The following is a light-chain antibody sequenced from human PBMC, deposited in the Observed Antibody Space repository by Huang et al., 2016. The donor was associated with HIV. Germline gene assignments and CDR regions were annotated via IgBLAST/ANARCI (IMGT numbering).Light chain of an antibody. Sequence: EIVLTQSPGTLSLSPGQTATLSCRASQSVHNSYLAWYQQTPGQAPRLLIYGASSRATDIPDRFSGDGSGTDFTLTITRLEPEDFAVYYCQQYGSFPPRLTFGGGTKVEIK. CDR1: QSVHNSY. V-gene: IGKV3-20*01. J-gene: IGKJ4*01. CDR3: QQYGSFPPRLT. CDR2: GAS.